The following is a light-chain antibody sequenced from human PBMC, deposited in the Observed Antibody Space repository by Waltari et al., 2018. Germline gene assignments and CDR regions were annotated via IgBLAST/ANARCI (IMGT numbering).Light chain of an antibody. CDR1: NIETKS. J-gene: IGLJ3*02. V-gene: IGLV3-21*04. CDR3: QVWDDTNNSGV. Sequence: YVVTQPPSVSVAPGKTARLTCEGENIETKSVNWYQQKAGQAPLLVMFYDSDRPSGSPERFSGSNSGSTATLTINWVEPGDEADYHCQVWDDTNNSGVFGGGTKLTVL. CDR2: YDS.